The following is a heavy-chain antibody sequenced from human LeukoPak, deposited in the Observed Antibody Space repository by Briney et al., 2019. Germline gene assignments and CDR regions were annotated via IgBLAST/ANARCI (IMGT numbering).Heavy chain of an antibody. CDR2: IIPILGIA. J-gene: IGHJ6*02. CDR1: GGTFSSYA. CDR3: ARVPYYYDSSGYPWGMDV. Sequence: GAPVKVSCKASGGTFSSYAISWVRQAPGQGLEWMGRIIPILGIANYAQKFQGRVTITADKSTSTAYMELSSLRSEDTAVYYCARVPYYYDSSGYPWGMDVWGQGTTVTVSS. D-gene: IGHD3-22*01. V-gene: IGHV1-69*04.